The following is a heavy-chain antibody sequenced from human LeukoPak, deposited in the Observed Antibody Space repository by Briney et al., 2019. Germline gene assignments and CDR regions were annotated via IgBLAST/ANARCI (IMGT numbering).Heavy chain of an antibody. CDR3: ARGEGYSPY. CDR2: SSAYNGNT. D-gene: IGHD5-18*01. V-gene: IGHV1-18*01. J-gene: IGHJ4*02. CDR1: VYTLTSYG. Sequence: AAVKVSFQCSVYTLTSYGSSWVRQAPGQGLEWMGWSSAYNGNTNYAQKLQGRVTMTTETSTSTAYMELRSLRSEETAVYYCARGEGYSPYWGQGTLVSVSS.